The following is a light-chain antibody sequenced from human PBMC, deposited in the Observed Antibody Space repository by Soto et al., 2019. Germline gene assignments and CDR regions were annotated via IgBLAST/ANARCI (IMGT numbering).Light chain of an antibody. CDR3: QQSYNFLFT. J-gene: IGKJ3*01. CDR1: QSISRY. CDR2: GAT. V-gene: IGKV1-39*01. Sequence: DIQMTXXXXSLSESVGDTVTITCRESQSISRYLNWYQQKPVKAPNLLIYGATSLQSGVPSRFSGSGSATDFTLTISSLQPEDFATYFCQQSYNFLFTFGPGTKVDIK.